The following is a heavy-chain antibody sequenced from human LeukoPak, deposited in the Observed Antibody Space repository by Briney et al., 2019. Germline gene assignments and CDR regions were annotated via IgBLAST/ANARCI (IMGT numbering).Heavy chain of an antibody. CDR3: ARVIVVVTGNYMDV. Sequence: PGGSLRLSCAASGFTFSSYEMNWVRQAPGKGLEWVSYISSSGSTRYYADSVKGRFTISRDNAKNSLYLQMNSLRGEDTAVYYCARVIVVVTGNYMDVWGKGTTVTISS. V-gene: IGHV3-48*03. D-gene: IGHD2-21*02. CDR1: GFTFSSYE. CDR2: ISSSGSTR. J-gene: IGHJ6*03.